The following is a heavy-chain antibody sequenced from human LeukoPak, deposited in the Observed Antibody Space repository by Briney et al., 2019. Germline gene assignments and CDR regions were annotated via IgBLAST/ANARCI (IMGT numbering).Heavy chain of an antibody. J-gene: IGHJ3*02. CDR2: ISWNSGSI. V-gene: IGHV3-9*03. Sequence: GGSLRLSCAASGFTFSSYSMNWVRQAPGKGLEWVSGISWNSGSIDYADSVKGRFTVSRDNAKNSLYLQMNSLRAEDMALYYCATTGQGAFDIWGQGTMVTVSS. CDR1: GFTFSSYS. D-gene: IGHD1-14*01. CDR3: ATTGQGAFDI.